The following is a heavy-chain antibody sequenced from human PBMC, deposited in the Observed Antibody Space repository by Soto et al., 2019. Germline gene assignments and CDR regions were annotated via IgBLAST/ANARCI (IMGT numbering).Heavy chain of an antibody. J-gene: IGHJ6*02. V-gene: IGHV1-69*02. D-gene: IGHD3-10*01. CDR2: IIPILGIA. CDR1: GGTFSSYT. CDR3: ASLMSSGYYYGMDV. Sequence: QVQLVQSGAEVKKPGSSVKVSCKASGGTFSSYTISWVRQAPGQGLEWMGRIIPILGIANYAQKFQGRVTITADKSTSTAYMELSSLRSWDTAVYYCASLMSSGYYYGMDVWGQGTTVTVSS.